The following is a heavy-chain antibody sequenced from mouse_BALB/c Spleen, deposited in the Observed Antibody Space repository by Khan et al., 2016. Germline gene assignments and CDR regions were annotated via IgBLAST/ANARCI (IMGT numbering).Heavy chain of an antibody. J-gene: IGHJ3*01. V-gene: IGHV9-3*02. CDR3: ARVGGAWFAY. CDR2: INTNTGEP. CDR1: GYTFTNYG. Sequence: QIQLVQSGPELKKPGETVKISCKASGYTFTNYGRNWVKQAPGKGLKWMGWINTNTGEPTYAEEFKGRFAFSLETSASTAYLQLNNIKNEDTATYFCARVGGAWFAYWGQGTLVTVSA.